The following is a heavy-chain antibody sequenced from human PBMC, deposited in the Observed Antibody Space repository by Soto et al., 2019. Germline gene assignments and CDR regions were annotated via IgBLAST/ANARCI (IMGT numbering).Heavy chain of an antibody. V-gene: IGHV3-33*01. CDR1: GFTFSSYG. Sequence: QVQLVESGGGVVQPGRSLRLSCAASGFTFSSYGMHWVRQAPGKGLEGVAVIWYDGSNKYYADSVKGRFTISRDNSKNTLYLQMNSLRAEDTAVYYCARGIAVRPLDYWGQGTLVTVSS. J-gene: IGHJ4*02. CDR2: IWYDGSNK. D-gene: IGHD6-6*01. CDR3: ARGIAVRPLDY.